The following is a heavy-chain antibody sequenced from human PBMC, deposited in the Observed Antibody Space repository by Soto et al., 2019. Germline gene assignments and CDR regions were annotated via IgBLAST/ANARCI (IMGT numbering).Heavy chain of an antibody. CDR1: CGSISSGGYY. V-gene: IGHV4-31*03. CDR2: IYYSGST. CDR3: ARDVKAAAGTRDNYWFDP. Sequence: PSETLSLSCTVSCGSISSGGYYWSWIRQHPGKGLEWIGYIYYSGSTYYNPSLKSRVTISVDTSKNQFSLKLSSVTAADTAVYYCARDVKAAAGTRDNYWFDPWGQGTLVTVSS. J-gene: IGHJ5*02. D-gene: IGHD6-13*01.